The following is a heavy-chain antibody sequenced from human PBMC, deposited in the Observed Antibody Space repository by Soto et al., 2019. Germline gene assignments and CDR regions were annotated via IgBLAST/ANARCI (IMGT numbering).Heavy chain of an antibody. CDR1: GGSISSYY. D-gene: IGHD3-22*01. V-gene: IGHV4-59*12. CDR3: AGTAVVATY. J-gene: IGHJ4*02. CDR2: IYYSGST. Sequence: SETRSLTCTVSGGSISSYYWSWIRQPPGKGLEGIGYIYYSGSTNYNPSHKSRATISVDTSKNQLSLKLSSVTAADTAVYYCAGTAVVATYWGQGTLVTVSS.